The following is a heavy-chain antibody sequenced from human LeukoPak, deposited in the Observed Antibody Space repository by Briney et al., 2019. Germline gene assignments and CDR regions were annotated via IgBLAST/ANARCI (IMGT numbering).Heavy chain of an antibody. CDR2: ISWNSGSI. CDR1: GFTFDDYA. Sequence: GRSLRLSCAASGFTFDDYAMHWVRQAPGKGLEWVSGISWNSGSIGYADSVKGRFTISRDNAKNSLYLQMNSLRAEDTALYYCAKAAAENIVVVVAAIHLPLHFDYWGQGTLVTVFS. J-gene: IGHJ4*02. V-gene: IGHV3-9*01. CDR3: AKAAAENIVVVVAAIHLPLHFDY. D-gene: IGHD2-15*01.